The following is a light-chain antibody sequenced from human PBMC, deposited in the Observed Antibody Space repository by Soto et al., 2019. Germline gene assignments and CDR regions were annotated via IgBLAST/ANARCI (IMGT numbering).Light chain of an antibody. CDR1: SSDVGSYNL. CDR2: EGS. CDR3: SSFAGSPVV. J-gene: IGLJ2*01. V-gene: IGLV2-23*01. Sequence: QSALTQPASVSGSPGQSITISCTGTSSDVGSYNLVSWYQQHPGKAPKLMIYEGSKRPSGVSNRFSGSKSGNTASLTISGLQAEDEADYYCSSFAGSPVVFGGGTKVTVL.